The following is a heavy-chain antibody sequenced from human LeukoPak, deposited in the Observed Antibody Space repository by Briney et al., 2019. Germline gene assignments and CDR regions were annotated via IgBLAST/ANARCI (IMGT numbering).Heavy chain of an antibody. CDR2: IGTGGGS. V-gene: IGHV3-13*01. Sequence: GGSLRLSCAAYGFTFRRYDMPWVRQTTGKGLEWVSAIGTGGGSYYPGSVKGRFTISREKAKNSLYLQMNSLRAGDTAVYYCARGFLGDAFDIWGQGTMVTVSS. CDR1: GFTFRRYD. CDR3: ARGFLGDAFDI. D-gene: IGHD3-3*01. J-gene: IGHJ3*02.